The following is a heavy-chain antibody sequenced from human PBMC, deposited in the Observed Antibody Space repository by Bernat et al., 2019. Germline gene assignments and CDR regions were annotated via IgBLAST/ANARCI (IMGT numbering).Heavy chain of an antibody. J-gene: IGHJ3*02. CDR2: IYYSGST. D-gene: IGHD1-26*01. CDR3: ERQRAGSYYFDAFDI. CDR1: GDSISSSSYY. V-gene: IGHV4-39*01. Sequence: QLQLQESGPGLVKPSETLSLTCTVSGDSISSSSYYWGWIRQPPGKGLEWIGSIYYSGSTYYNPSLKSRVTISVDTSKNHFSLKLSSVSAADTAIYNCERQRAGSYYFDAFDIWGQGTMVTVSS.